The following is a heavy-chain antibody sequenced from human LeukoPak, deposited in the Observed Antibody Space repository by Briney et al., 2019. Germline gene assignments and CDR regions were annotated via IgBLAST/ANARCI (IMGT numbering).Heavy chain of an antibody. V-gene: IGHV1-2*02. CDR3: ARAPLPGVAVARVFDY. J-gene: IGHJ4*02. Sequence: ASVKVSCKASGYTFTGYYMHWVRQAPGQGLEWMGWINPNSGGTNYAQKFQGRVTMTRDTSISTAYMELSRLRSDDTAVYYCARAPLPGVAVARVFDYWGQGTLVTVSS. CDR2: INPNSGGT. D-gene: IGHD6-19*01. CDR1: GYTFTGYY.